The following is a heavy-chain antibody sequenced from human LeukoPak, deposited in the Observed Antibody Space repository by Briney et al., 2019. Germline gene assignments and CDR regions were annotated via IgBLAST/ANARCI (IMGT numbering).Heavy chain of an antibody. V-gene: IGHV4-30-2*01. D-gene: IGHD1-26*01. CDR2: IYHSEST. CDR1: GGSISSGTYY. CDR3: AQSGSYSYDAFDI. Sequence: PSQTLSLTCTVSGGSISSGTYYWSWIRQPPGKGLEWIGYIYHSESTYYNPSLKSRVTISVDRSKNQFSLKLSSVTAADTAVYYCAQSGSYSYDAFDIWGQGTMLTVSS. J-gene: IGHJ3*02.